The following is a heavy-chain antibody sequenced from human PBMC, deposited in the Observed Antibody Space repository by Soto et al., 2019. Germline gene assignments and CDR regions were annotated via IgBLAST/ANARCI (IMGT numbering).Heavy chain of an antibody. Sequence: ETLSLTCTVSGGSISSYYWSWIRQPPGKGLEWIGYIYYSGSTNYNPSLKSRVTISVDTSKSQFSLKLSSVTAADTAVYYCARRYGDYFDYWGQGTLVTVSS. J-gene: IGHJ4*02. CDR2: IYYSGST. CDR1: GGSISSYY. V-gene: IGHV4-59*08. CDR3: ARRYGDYFDY. D-gene: IGHD4-17*01.